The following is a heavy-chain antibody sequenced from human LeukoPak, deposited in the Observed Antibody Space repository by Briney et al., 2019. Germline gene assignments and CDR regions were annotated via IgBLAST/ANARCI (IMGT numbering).Heavy chain of an antibody. J-gene: IGHJ4*02. V-gene: IGHV1-8*01. CDR2: MSPNSGDT. CDR1: GYTFTSYD. D-gene: IGHD1-26*01. Sequence: ASVKVSCKASGYTFTSYDFNWVRQATGQRPEWMGWMSPNSGDTGYAQKFQDRVTMTRNTSISTAYMELSSLRSDDTAVYYCARAPGIVGTTPFGNYWGRGTLVTVSS. CDR3: ARAPGIVGTTPFGNY.